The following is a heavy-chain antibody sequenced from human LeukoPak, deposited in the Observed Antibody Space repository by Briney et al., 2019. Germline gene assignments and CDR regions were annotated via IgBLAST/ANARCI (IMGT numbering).Heavy chain of an antibody. D-gene: IGHD6-19*01. J-gene: IGHJ3*02. Sequence: ASVKVSCKASGYTFTGYYIHWVRQAPGEGLECMGWINPNSGGTKYAQKFQGRVTMTRDTSINTAYMEVRRLTSDDTAVYYCARERGTLAVAGDAVDIWGQGTMVTVSS. CDR3: ARERGTLAVAGDAVDI. V-gene: IGHV1-2*02. CDR1: GYTFTGYY. CDR2: INPNSGGT.